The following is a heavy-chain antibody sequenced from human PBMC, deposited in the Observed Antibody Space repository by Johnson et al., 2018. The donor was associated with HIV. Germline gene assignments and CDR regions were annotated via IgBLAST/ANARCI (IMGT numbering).Heavy chain of an antibody. CDR2: ISYDGSNK. Sequence: QVQLVESGGGVVRPGGSLRLSCAASGFTFNSYGMHWVRQAPGKGLEWVAVISYDGSNKYYADSVKGRFTISRENSKNTLYLQMNSLRAEDTAVYYCAKDRASIAAALDAFDIWGQGTMVTVSS. V-gene: IGHV3-30*18. D-gene: IGHD6-13*01. J-gene: IGHJ3*02. CDR3: AKDRASIAAALDAFDI. CDR1: GFTFNSYG.